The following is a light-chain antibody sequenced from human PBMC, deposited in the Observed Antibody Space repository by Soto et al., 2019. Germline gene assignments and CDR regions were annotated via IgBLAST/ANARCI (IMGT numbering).Light chain of an antibody. CDR2: LNSDGSH. CDR3: QTWGTGIEV. J-gene: IGLJ3*02. V-gene: IGLV4-69*01. CDR1: SGHSSYT. Sequence: QLVLTQSPSASASLGASVKLTCTLSSGHSSYTIAWHQQQPEKGPRYLMTLNSDGSHSKGDGIPDRFSGSSSGAERYLSISSLQSEDEADYYCQTWGTGIEVFGGGTKDTVL.